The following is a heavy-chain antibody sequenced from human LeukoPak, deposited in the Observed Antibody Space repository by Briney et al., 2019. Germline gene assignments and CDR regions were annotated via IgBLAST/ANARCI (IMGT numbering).Heavy chain of an antibody. CDR1: GYTFTSYG. J-gene: IGHJ4*02. V-gene: IGHV1-18*01. Sequence: ASVKVSCKASGYTFTSYGISWVRQAPGQGLEWMGWISAHNGNTNYAQKLQGRVTMTPDTSTSTAYMELRSLRSDDTAVYYCARDNIGYYYDSSGYYRYFDYWGQGTLVTVSS. D-gene: IGHD3-22*01. CDR2: ISAHNGNT. CDR3: ARDNIGYYYDSSGYYRYFDY.